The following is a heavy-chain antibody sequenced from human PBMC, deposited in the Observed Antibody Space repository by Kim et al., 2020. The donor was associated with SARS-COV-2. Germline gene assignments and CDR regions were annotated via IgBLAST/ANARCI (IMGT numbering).Heavy chain of an antibody. CDR1: GGSISSSSYY. V-gene: IGHV4-39*01. Sequence: SETLSLTCTVSGGSISSSSYYWGWIRQPPGKGLEWIGSIYYSGSTYYNPSLKSRVTISVDTSKNQFSLKLSSVTAADTAVYYCARHPKVRGVSWQSQFDYWGQGTLVTVSS. D-gene: IGHD3-10*01. J-gene: IGHJ4*02. CDR3: ARHPKVRGVSWQSQFDY. CDR2: IYYSGST.